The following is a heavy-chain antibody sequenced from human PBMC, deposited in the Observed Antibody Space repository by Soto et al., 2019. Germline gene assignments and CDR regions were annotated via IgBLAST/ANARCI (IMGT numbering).Heavy chain of an antibody. V-gene: IGHV4-59*01. CDR2: VYHRGNT. CDR1: GGSISTYY. CDR3: AREAADGPSYCLDY. Sequence: PSETLSLTCSVSGGSISTYYWTWIRQHPGKGLEWIGNVYHRGNTKYNPSIESRVTISVDTSKNQFSLRLSSVTAADTAVYYCAREAADGPSYCLDYWGQGTLVTVSS. J-gene: IGHJ4*02. D-gene: IGHD2-21*02.